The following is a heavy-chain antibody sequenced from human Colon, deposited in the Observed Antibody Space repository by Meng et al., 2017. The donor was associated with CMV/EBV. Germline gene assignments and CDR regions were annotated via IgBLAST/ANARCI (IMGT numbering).Heavy chain of an antibody. V-gene: IGHV3-23*04. J-gene: IGHJ4*02. D-gene: IGHD2-2*02. Sequence: EVQLVESGGGLAQPGGSLRLTCATSGFTFSTYAMSWVRQAPGKGLEWVSAISGGGDSTHYADSVQGRFTISRDGSTNTLSLQMNGLRADDTAVYYCARGSYTTSYEVDYWGQGTLVTVSS. CDR1: GFTFSTYA. CDR3: ARGSYTTSYEVDY. CDR2: ISGGGDST.